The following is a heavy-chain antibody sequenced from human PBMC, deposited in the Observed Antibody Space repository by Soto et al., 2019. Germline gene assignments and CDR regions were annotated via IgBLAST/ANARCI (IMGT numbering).Heavy chain of an antibody. D-gene: IGHD3-10*01. V-gene: IGHV1-46*01. CDR2: INPSGGST. CDR1: GYTFTSYY. Sequence: VASVKVSCKASGYTFTSYYMHWVRQAPGQGLEWMGIINPSGGSTSYAQKFQGRVTMTRDTSTSTVYMELSSLRSEDTAVYYCAREYYGSGSYLLGPNYYYYGMDVWGQGTTVTVSS. CDR3: AREYYGSGSYLLGPNYYYYGMDV. J-gene: IGHJ6*02.